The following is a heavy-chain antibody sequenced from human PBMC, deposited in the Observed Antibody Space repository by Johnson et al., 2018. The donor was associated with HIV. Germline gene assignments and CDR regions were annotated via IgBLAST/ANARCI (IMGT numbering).Heavy chain of an antibody. D-gene: IGHD3-3*01. CDR1: GFTFSTYG. CDR3: ARSFGVTTPGAFDI. Sequence: QMQLVESGGGVVQPGGSLRLSCAASGFTFSTYGIHWVRQSPGKGLEWVAFIRYDGSNKYYADSVKGRFTISRDNSKNTLYLQMNSLRAEDTAVYYCARSFGVTTPGAFDIWGQGTMVTVSS. CDR2: IRYDGSNK. J-gene: IGHJ3*02. V-gene: IGHV3-30*02.